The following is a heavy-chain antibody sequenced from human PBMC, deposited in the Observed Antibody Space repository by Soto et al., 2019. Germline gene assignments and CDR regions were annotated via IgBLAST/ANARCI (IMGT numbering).Heavy chain of an antibody. Sequence: SVKVSCKASGGTFSSYAISWVRQAPGQGLEWMGGIIPIFGTANYAQKFQGRVTITADESTSTAYMELSSLRSEDTAVYYCARGIKDIVVVPAANFAFDYWGQGTLVTVSS. J-gene: IGHJ4*02. CDR2: IIPIFGTA. D-gene: IGHD2-2*01. V-gene: IGHV1-69*13. CDR1: GGTFSSYA. CDR3: ARGIKDIVVVPAANFAFDY.